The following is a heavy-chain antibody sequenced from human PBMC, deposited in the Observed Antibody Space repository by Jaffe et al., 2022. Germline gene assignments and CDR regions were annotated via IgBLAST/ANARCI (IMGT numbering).Heavy chain of an antibody. D-gene: IGHD3-10*01. CDR2: ISSSGSTI. CDR3: ARDRGTMVRGEAWFDP. J-gene: IGHJ5*02. Sequence: EVQLVESGGGLVQPGGSLRLSCAASGFTFSSYEMNWVRQAPGKGLEWVSYISSSGSTIYYADSVKGRFTISRDNAKNSLYLQMNSLRAEDTAVYYCARDRGTMVRGEAWFDPWGQGTLVTVSS. CDR1: GFTFSSYE. V-gene: IGHV3-48*03.